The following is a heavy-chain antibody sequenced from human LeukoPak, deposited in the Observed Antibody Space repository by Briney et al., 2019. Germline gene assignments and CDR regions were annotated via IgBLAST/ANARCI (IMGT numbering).Heavy chain of an antibody. Sequence: VGAPRLSCAASGFTFSKSWMTWVRQAPGKGLEWVANIKIDVGATYYVDSVMGRFTISRDNAKNSVYLQMNSMRAEDTAVHYCARDRSISGAVTIDFWGQGTLVTFPP. CDR2: IKIDVGAT. CDR1: GFTFSKSW. V-gene: IGHV3-7*01. D-gene: IGHD3-3*01. CDR3: ARDRSISGAVTIDF. J-gene: IGHJ4*02.